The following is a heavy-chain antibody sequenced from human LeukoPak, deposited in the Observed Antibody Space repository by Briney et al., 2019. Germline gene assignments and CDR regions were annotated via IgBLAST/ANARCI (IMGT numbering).Heavy chain of an antibody. CDR1: GFTFSSYA. Sequence: GGSLRLSCAASGFTFSSYAMSWVRQAPGKGLEWVSAISGSGGSTYYADSVKGRFTISRDNSKNTLYLQMDSLRAEDTAVYYCAKDGDSGPNFDYWGQGTLVTVSS. D-gene: IGHD5-12*01. CDR3: AKDGDSGPNFDY. J-gene: IGHJ4*02. V-gene: IGHV3-23*01. CDR2: ISGSGGST.